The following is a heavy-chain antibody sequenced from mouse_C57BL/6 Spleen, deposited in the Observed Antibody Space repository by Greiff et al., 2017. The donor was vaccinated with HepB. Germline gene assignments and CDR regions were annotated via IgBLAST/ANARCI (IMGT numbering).Heavy chain of an antibody. Sequence: VQLKESGGGLVKPGGSLKLSCAASGFTFSSYAMSWVRQTPEKRLEWVATISDGGSYTYYPDNVKGRFTISRDNAKNNLYLQMSHLKSEDTAMYYCARDYYDTGYAMDYWGQGTSVTVSS. CDR2: ISDGGSYT. J-gene: IGHJ4*01. CDR1: GFTFSSYA. CDR3: ARDYYDTGYAMDY. V-gene: IGHV5-4*01. D-gene: IGHD2-4*01.